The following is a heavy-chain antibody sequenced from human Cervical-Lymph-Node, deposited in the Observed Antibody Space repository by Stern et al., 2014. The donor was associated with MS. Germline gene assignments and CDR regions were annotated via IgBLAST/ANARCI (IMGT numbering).Heavy chain of an antibody. V-gene: IGHV2-5*02. J-gene: IGHJ3*02. Sequence: QVTLRESGPTLVKATQPLTLTCTFSGFALRNSGVSVAWIRQPPGKALEGLAVIYWDDEKRYSPSLKSRLSITKDASESQVVLTMTNMDPVDTATYYCTHSLHGDYYEAFDTWGQGTMVTVSS. CDR3: THSLHGDYYEAFDT. CDR1: GFALRNSGVS. D-gene: IGHD4-17*01. CDR2: IYWDDEK.